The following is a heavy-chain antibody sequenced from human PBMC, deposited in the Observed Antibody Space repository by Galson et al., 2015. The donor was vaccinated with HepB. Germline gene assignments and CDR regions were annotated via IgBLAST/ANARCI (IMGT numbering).Heavy chain of an antibody. D-gene: IGHD3-9*01. J-gene: IGHJ4*02. V-gene: IGHV3-48*02. Sequence: SLRLSCAASGFTFSSYSMNWVRQAPGKGLEWVSYISSSSSTIYYADSVKGRFTISRDNAKNSLYLQMNSLRDEDTAVYYCAREGRSYDILTGYYNTDYWGQGTLVTVSS. CDR3: AREGRSYDILTGYYNTDY. CDR2: ISSSSSTI. CDR1: GFTFSSYS.